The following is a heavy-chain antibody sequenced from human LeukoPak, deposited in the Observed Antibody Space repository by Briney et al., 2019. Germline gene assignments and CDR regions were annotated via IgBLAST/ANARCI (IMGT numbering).Heavy chain of an antibody. CDR2: INHSGST. Sequence: SETLSLTCAVYGGSFSGYYWSWIRQPPGKGLEWIGEINHSGSTNYNPSLKSRVTISVDTSKNQFSLKLSSVTAADTAVYYCARRTVTTVYWGQGTLVTVSS. CDR3: ARRTVTTVY. V-gene: IGHV4-34*01. CDR1: GGSFSGYY. D-gene: IGHD4-17*01. J-gene: IGHJ4*02.